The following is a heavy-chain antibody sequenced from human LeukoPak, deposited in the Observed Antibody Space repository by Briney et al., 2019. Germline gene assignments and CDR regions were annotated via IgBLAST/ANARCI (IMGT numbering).Heavy chain of an antibody. V-gene: IGHV4-61*01. CDR3: ARDRGVGGSAAIDAFDV. J-gene: IGHJ3*01. D-gene: IGHD3-10*01. Sequence: SETLSLTCTASGGSVGSGTFYWSWIRQPPGKGLEWIGYVYYTGSTNYNPSLKSRVTISLDTSKNQFSLKLSSVTAADTAVYYCARDRGVGGSAAIDAFDVWGQGTMATVSS. CDR2: VYYTGST. CDR1: GGSVGSGTFY.